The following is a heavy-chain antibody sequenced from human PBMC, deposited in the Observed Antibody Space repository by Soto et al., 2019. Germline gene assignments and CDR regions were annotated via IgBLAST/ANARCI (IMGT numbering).Heavy chain of an antibody. J-gene: IGHJ4*02. CDR2: ISSSSSTI. CDR1: GFTFSSYS. Sequence: EVQLVESGGGLVQPGGSLRLSCAASGFTFSSYSMNWVRQAPGKGLEWVSYISSSSSTIYYADSVKGRFTISRDNAKNSLYLQVNILRDGDTAVYYCARDPGYSYGPPDYWGQGTLVTVSS. V-gene: IGHV3-48*02. CDR3: ARDPGYSYGPPDY. D-gene: IGHD5-18*01.